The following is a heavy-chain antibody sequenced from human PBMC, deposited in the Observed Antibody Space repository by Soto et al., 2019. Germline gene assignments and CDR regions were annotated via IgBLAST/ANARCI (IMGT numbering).Heavy chain of an antibody. D-gene: IGHD6-19*01. CDR3: DRHNSSWYLDS. V-gene: IGHV6-1*01. J-gene: IGHJ4*02. CDR1: GDRVSSNSAA. CDR2: TYYRSQWYS. Sequence: SQTLSLTCAISGDRVSSNSAAWNWIRQSPSRGLEWLGRTYYRSQWYSDYAVSVRGRITINPDTSKNQFSLQLNSVNTDDTALYDFDRHNSSWYLDSWCQGNLVTVS.